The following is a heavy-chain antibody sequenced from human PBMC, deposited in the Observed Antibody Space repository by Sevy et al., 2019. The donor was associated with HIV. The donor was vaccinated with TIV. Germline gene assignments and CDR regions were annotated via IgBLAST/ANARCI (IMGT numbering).Heavy chain of an antibody. J-gene: IGHJ4*02. CDR2: IKSKTDGGTT. CDR1: GFTFSNAW. Sequence: GGSLRLSCAASGFTFSNAWMNWVRQAPGKGLEWVGRIKSKTDGGTTDYAAPVKGRFTISRDDSKNTLFLQMNSLNTGDTAGYYCTTDGGGYNYGYSFDYWGQGTLVTVSS. CDR3: TTDGGGYNYGYSFDY. D-gene: IGHD5-18*01. V-gene: IGHV3-15*07.